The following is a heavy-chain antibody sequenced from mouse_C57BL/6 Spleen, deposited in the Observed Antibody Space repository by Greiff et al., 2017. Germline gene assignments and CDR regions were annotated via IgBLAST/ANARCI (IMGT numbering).Heavy chain of an antibody. CDR1: GYTFTSYW. CDR3: ARGGAY. J-gene: IGHJ3*01. Sequence: QVQLQQPGAELVKPGASVKLSCKASGYTFTSYWMQWVKQRPGQGLEWIGEIDPSDSYTNYNQKFKGKATLTVDTSSSTASMQLSSLTSEDAAVYYCARGGAYWGQGTLVTVSA. V-gene: IGHV1-50*01. CDR2: IDPSDSYT.